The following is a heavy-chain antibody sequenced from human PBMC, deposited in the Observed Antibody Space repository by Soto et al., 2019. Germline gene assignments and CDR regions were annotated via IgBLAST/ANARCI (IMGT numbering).Heavy chain of an antibody. CDR2: LYYGGT. J-gene: IGHJ6*02. CDR1: GVSVSNRTHY. D-gene: IGHD2-21*01. CDR3: VRELLLTARPDDKYYYDAFDV. V-gene: IGHV4-61*01. Sequence: PSETLSLTCEVSGVSVSNRTHYWTWIRQPPGKGLEWIGFLYYGGTNYNPSLKSRLTIALDTSKNQISLNLSSVTAADTAVYYCVRELLLTARPDDKYYYDAFDVLGQGTTVTVSS.